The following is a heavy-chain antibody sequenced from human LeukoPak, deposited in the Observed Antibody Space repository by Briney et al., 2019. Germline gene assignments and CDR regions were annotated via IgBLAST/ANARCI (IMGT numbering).Heavy chain of an antibody. Sequence: SETLSLTCTVSGGSISSGSYYWAWVRQPPGKGLEWIGSINYSGRTYYTPSLKSRVTISIDTSKNQFSLKLSSVTAADMSVYYCARLVFCSITSCYLDYWGQGSLVTVSS. D-gene: IGHD2-2*01. CDR2: INYSGRT. V-gene: IGHV4-39*01. CDR1: GGSISSGSYY. J-gene: IGHJ4*02. CDR3: ARLVFCSITSCYLDY.